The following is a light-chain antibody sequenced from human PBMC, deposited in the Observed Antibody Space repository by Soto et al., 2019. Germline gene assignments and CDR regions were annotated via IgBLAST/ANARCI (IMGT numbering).Light chain of an antibody. CDR1: QSVSNY. Sequence: EIVLTQSPATLSLSPGERATLSCRASQSVSNYLAWYQQKPGQAPRLLIYDASNRASGIPARFSGSGSGTDLTLTISSLDPEDFAVYYCQQSSNWPPVTFGGGTKVEIK. CDR3: QQSSNWPPVT. V-gene: IGKV3-11*01. CDR2: DAS. J-gene: IGKJ4*01.